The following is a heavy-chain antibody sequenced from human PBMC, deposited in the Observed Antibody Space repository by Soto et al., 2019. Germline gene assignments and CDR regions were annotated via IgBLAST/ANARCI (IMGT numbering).Heavy chain of an antibody. CDR2: INHSGST. CDR1: GGSFSGYY. J-gene: IGHJ6*02. D-gene: IGHD3-3*01. CDR3: ARVYYDFWSGYYRGGGGMDV. Sequence: QVQLQQWGAGLLKPSETLSLTCAVYGGSFSGYYWSWIRQPPGKGLEWIEEINHSGSTNYNPSLKSRVTISVDTSKNQFSLKLSSVTAADTAVYYCARVYYDFWSGYYRGGGGMDVWGQGTTVTVSS. V-gene: IGHV4-34*01.